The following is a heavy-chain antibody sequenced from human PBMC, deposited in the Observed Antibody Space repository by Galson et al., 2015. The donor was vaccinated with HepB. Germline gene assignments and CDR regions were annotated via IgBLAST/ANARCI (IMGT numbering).Heavy chain of an antibody. CDR2: IRSKANSYAT. J-gene: IGHJ6*03. V-gene: IGHV3-73*01. CDR1: GFTFSGSA. Sequence: SLRLSCAASGFTFSGSAMHWVRQASGKGLEWVGRIRSKANSYATAYAASVKGRFTISRDGSKNTAYLQMNSLKTEDTAVYYCTRHRIPNWGTKVPQPGSYYYYYMDVWGKGTTVTVSS. D-gene: IGHD7-27*01. CDR3: TRHRIPNWGTKVPQPGSYYYYYMDV.